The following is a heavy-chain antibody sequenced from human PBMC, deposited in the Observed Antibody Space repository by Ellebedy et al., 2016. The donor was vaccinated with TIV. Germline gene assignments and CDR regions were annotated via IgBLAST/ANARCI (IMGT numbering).Heavy chain of an antibody. CDR1: GFTFSSYA. J-gene: IGHJ4*02. CDR3: AKLARAGDNVDFFDY. D-gene: IGHD4-17*01. CDR2: IGDSGATT. Sequence: ETLSLTCAASGFTFSSYALSWVRQAPAKGLEWVSTIGDSGATTYYAGSVKGRFTISRDNSRNTLSLQMNSLRVEDTAVYYCAKLARAGDNVDFFDYWGQGTLVTVSS. V-gene: IGHV3-23*01.